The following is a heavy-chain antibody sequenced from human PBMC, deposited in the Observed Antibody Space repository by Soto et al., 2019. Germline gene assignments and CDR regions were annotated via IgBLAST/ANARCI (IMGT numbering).Heavy chain of an antibody. J-gene: IGHJ5*02. D-gene: IGHD3-3*01. CDR3: ARDYPDYYDFWSGPNWFDP. V-gene: IGHV3-21*01. Sequence: GGSLRLSCAASGFTFSSYSMNWVRQAPGKGLEWVSSISSSSSYIYYADSVKGRFTISRDNAKNSLYLQMNSLRAEDTAVYYCARDYPDYYDFWSGPNWFDPWGQGTLVTVSS. CDR2: ISSSSSYI. CDR1: GFTFSSYS.